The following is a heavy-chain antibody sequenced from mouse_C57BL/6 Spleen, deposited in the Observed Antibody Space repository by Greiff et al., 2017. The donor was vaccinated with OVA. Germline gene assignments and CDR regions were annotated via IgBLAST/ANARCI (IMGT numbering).Heavy chain of an antibody. D-gene: IGHD1-1*01. Sequence: QVQLQQPGAELVRPGSSVKLSCKASGYTFTSYWMDWVKQRPGQGLEWIGNIYPSDSETHYNQKFKDKATLTVDKSSSTAYMQLSSLTSEDSAVYYCARAGIGYGSSADYWGQGTTLTVSS. CDR2: IYPSDSET. V-gene: IGHV1-61*01. J-gene: IGHJ2*01. CDR3: ARAGIGYGSSADY. CDR1: GYTFTSYW.